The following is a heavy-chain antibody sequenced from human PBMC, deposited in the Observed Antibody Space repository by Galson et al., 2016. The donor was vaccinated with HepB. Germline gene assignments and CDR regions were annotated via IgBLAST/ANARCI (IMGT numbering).Heavy chain of an antibody. CDR2: IFHSGST. J-gene: IGHJ4*02. D-gene: IGHD2/OR15-2a*01. CDR3: ARVMFPAAHTQESAIGGGNPLGR. V-gene: IGHV4-4*02. Sequence: SETLSLTCAVSRGSINSKNWWSWVRQPPGKGLEWIGEIFHSGSTKYNPSLKSRVTISVDKSKNQFSLKLRSVTAADTAMYYCARVMFPAAHTQESAIGGGNPLGRWGQGTLVIVSS. CDR1: RGSINSKNW.